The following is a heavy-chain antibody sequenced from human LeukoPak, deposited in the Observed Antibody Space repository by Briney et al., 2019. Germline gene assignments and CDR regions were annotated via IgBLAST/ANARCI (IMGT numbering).Heavy chain of an antibody. CDR1: VGSFSNYA. Sequence: VASVKVSCKASVGSFSNYAISWVRQAPGQGLEWMGRIMPMFGITKYPQKFQGRVTITADKSTNTVYMELSSLRSEDTAVYYCARHTPYCGGDCHYYFDYWGQGTLVTVSS. V-gene: IGHV1-69*04. J-gene: IGHJ4*02. CDR3: ARHTPYCGGDCHYYFDY. CDR2: IMPMFGIT. D-gene: IGHD2-21*02.